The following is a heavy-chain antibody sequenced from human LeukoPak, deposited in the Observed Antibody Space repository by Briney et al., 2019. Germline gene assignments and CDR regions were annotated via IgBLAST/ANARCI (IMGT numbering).Heavy chain of an antibody. CDR2: INPDSGGT. Sequence: ASVKVSCKASGYTFTGYYMHWVRQAPGQGLEWMGWINPDSGGTNYAQKLQGRVTMTTDTSTSTAYMELRSLRSDDTAVYYCARWRKTTRGVITHYYYYYMDVWGKGTTVTISS. J-gene: IGHJ6*03. CDR3: ARWRKTTRGVITHYYYYYMDV. D-gene: IGHD3-10*01. CDR1: GYTFTGYY. V-gene: IGHV1-2*02.